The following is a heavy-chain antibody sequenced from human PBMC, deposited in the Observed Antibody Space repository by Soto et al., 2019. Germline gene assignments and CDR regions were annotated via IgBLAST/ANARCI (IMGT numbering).Heavy chain of an antibody. V-gene: IGHV4-34*01. J-gene: IGHJ6*02. CDR3: ARREQQLAHSYYYGMDV. D-gene: IGHD6-13*01. CDR1: GWCFGGYC. CDR2: INHSGST. Sequence: SETLFLTCAVYGWCFGGYCLGWVRQPPGTGLEWIGEINHSGSTTYNPSLKSRVTISVDTSKNQFSLKLSSVTAADTAVYYFARREQQLAHSYYYGMDVWGQGTTVTVSS.